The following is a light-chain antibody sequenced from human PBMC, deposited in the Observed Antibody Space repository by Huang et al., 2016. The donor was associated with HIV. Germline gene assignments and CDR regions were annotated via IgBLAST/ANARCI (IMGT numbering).Light chain of an antibody. J-gene: IGKJ4*01. CDR1: QSINSY. Sequence: DIQMTQSPSSLSASVGDRVTITCRASQSINSYLNWYQQKPGKAPKVLIYAAASLQSGVPSRFSGSGSGTDFTLPINSLQPEDFAIYYCQQSYNTPLTFGGGTSLEIK. V-gene: IGKV1-39*01. CDR2: AAA. CDR3: QQSYNTPLT.